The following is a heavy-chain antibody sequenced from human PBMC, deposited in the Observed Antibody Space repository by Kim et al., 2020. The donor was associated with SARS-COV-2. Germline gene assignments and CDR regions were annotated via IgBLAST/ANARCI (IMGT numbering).Heavy chain of an antibody. V-gene: IGHV3-23*01. J-gene: IGHJ1*01. Sequence: GGSLRLSCAASGFTFSNYAMRWVRQAPGKGLEWVSAICDGGSSTYYADSVKGRFTISRDNSKNTMYLEVNSLRADDTAAYYCATNGGGYWGKGTRVTVTS. CDR2: ICDGGSST. CDR1: GFTFSNYA. CDR3: ATNGGGY. D-gene: IGHD1-1*01.